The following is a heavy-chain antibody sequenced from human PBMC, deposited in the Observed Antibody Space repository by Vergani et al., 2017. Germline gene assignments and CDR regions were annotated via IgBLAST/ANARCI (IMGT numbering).Heavy chain of an antibody. CDR2: ISSSSSYI. V-gene: IGHV3-21*01. CDR1: GFTFSSYS. J-gene: IGHJ4*02. Sequence: EVQLVESGGGLVKPGGSLRLSCAASGFTFSSYSMNWVRQAPGKGLEWVSSISSSSSYIYYADSVKGRFTISRDNAKNSLNLQMNSLRAEDTAVYYCARDSLLYYYVSSGGIDYWGQGTLVTVSS. D-gene: IGHD3-22*01. CDR3: ARDSLLYYYVSSGGIDY.